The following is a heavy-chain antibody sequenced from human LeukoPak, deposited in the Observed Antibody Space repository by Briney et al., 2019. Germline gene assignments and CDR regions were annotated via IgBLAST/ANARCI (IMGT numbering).Heavy chain of an antibody. CDR1: GGSISSSSYY. D-gene: IGHD3-10*01. J-gene: IGHJ4*02. V-gene: IGHV4-39*01. CDR3: ARHSNGGFGELPGRIFDY. Sequence: SETLSLTCTVSGGSISSSSYYWGWIRQPPGKGLEWIGSIYYSGSTYYNPSLKSRVTISVDTSKNQFSLKLSSVTAADTAVYYCARHSNGGFGELPGRIFDYWGQGTLVTVSS. CDR2: IYYSGST.